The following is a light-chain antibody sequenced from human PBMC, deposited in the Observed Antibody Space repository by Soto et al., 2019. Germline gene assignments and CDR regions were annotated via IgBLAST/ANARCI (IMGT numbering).Light chain of an antibody. CDR2: DNI. CDR3: QSYDSSLSAPDV. CDR1: GSNIGAGYD. V-gene: IGLV1-40*01. Sequence: QLVLTQPPSVSGAPGQRITISCTGSGSNIGAGYDVHWYQLLPGTAPKLLIYDNINRPSGVPDRFSGSKSGTSASLAITGLQAEDEADYYCQSYDSSLSAPDVFGTGTQLTVL. J-gene: IGLJ1*01.